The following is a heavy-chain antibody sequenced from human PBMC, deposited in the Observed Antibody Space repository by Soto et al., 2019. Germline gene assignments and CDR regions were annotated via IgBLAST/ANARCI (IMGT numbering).Heavy chain of an antibody. CDR3: SYSIDPRLFDL. Sequence: QITLKESGPTMVKPTQTLTLTCTFSGFSLITSGLGVGWIRQPPGKALEWLALIYWDDDKRYSPSLETRLTTTKDTANSQVVLTIPNMDPVDTVTYYCSYSIDPRLFDLWGQGTLVTVFS. V-gene: IGHV2-5*02. D-gene: IGHD3-9*01. CDR1: GFSLITSGLG. CDR2: IYWDDDK. J-gene: IGHJ4*02.